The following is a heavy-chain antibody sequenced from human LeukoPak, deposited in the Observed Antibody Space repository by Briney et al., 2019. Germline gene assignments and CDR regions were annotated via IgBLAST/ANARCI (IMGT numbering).Heavy chain of an antibody. Sequence: PSETLSLTCTVSGASISDYSWNWIRKSPGKGLEWIGIIYTSGTTSSNPSLTSRVTIVADTSKNQFSLKLSSVTAADTAVYYCARRSREFDYWGQGTRVTVSS. J-gene: IGHJ4*02. CDR2: IYTSGTT. D-gene: IGHD1-26*01. CDR3: ARRSREFDY. CDR1: GASISDYS. V-gene: IGHV4-4*09.